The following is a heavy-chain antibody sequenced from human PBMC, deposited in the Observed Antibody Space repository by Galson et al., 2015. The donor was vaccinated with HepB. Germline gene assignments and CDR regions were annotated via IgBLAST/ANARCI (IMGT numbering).Heavy chain of an antibody. Sequence: SVKVSCKASGYTFTSYGISWVRQAPGQGLEWMGWISAYNGNTNYVQKLQGRVTMTTDTSTSTAYMELRSLRSDDTAVYYCARQESYYYDSSGPFDYWGQGTLVTVSS. CDR1: GYTFTSYG. CDR3: ARQESYYYDSSGPFDY. V-gene: IGHV1-18*01. J-gene: IGHJ4*02. D-gene: IGHD3-22*01. CDR2: ISAYNGNT.